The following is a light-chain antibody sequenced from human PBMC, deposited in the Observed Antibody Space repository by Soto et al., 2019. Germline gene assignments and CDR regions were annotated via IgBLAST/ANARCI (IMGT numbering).Light chain of an antibody. Sequence: EILMTQSPATLSVAPGERATLSCRASQSVGSNVAWYQQKPGQGPRLLIYGASSRATGIPARVSGSGSGTDFTLTISSLQPDDVGIYYCQQYNERPTWTFGQGTKVDIK. CDR3: QQYNERPTWT. CDR2: GAS. J-gene: IGKJ1*01. CDR1: QSVGSN. V-gene: IGKV3-15*01.